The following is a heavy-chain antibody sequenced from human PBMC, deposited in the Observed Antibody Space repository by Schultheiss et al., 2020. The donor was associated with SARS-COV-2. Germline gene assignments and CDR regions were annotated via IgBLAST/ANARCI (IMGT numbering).Heavy chain of an antibody. D-gene: IGHD6-19*01. Sequence: SETLSLTCAVYGGSFSDYYWSWIRQPPGKGLEWIGEINHSGSTNYNPSLKSRVTISVDTSKNQFSLKLSSVTAADTAVYYCARGSFRPGSGWYHRNNGMDVWGQGTTVTVSS. J-gene: IGHJ6*02. CDR2: INHSGST. CDR1: GGSFSDYY. V-gene: IGHV4-34*01. CDR3: ARGSFRPGSGWYHRNNGMDV.